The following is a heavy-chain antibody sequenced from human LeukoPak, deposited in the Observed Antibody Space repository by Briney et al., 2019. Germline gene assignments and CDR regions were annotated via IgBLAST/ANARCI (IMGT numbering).Heavy chain of an antibody. J-gene: IGHJ6*02. CDR3: ASYGETYDSSGYYRSNNYYYGMDV. Sequence: SAKVSCKASGGTFSSYAISWVRQAPGQGLEWMGGIIPIFGTANYAQKFQGRVTITADESTSTAYMELSSLRSEDTAVYYCASYGETYDSSGYYRSNNYYYGMDVWGQGTTVTVSS. CDR1: GGTFSSYA. D-gene: IGHD3-22*01. V-gene: IGHV1-69*13. CDR2: IIPIFGTA.